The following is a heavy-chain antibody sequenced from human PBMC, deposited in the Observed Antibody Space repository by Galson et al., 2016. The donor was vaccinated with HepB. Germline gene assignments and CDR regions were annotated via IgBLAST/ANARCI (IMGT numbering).Heavy chain of an antibody. CDR3: AKEGPGGGSEPMTGDFLVDALDN. Sequence: SLRLSCAASGFGLSAYGMHWVRQAPGQGLEWVAVTSYDGRKKFYVDTVKGRLSIFKHTPENVLSLQMNSLRPDDTAVYYFAKEGPGGGSEPMTGDFLVDALDNWGQGTQVTVAS. J-gene: IGHJ1*01. CDR2: TSYDGRKK. V-gene: IGHV3-30*18. D-gene: IGHD3-9*01. CDR1: GFGLSAYG.